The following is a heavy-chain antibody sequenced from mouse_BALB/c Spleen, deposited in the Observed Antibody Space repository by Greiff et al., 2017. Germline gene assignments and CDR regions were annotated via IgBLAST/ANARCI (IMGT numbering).Heavy chain of an antibody. CDR1: GFTFSSYA. Sequence: EVQGVESGGGLVKPGGSLKLSCAASGFTFSSYAMSWVRQTPEKRLEWVATISSGGSYTYYPDSVKGRFTISRDDAKNTLYLQMSSLRSEDTAMYYCAREDGNYNYYAMDYWGQGTSVTVSS. D-gene: IGHD2-1*01. V-gene: IGHV5-9-3*01. CDR2: ISSGGSYT. J-gene: IGHJ4*01. CDR3: AREDGNYNYYAMDY.